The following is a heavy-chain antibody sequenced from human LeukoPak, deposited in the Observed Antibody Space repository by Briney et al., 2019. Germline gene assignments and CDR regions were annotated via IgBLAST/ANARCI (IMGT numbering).Heavy chain of an antibody. J-gene: IGHJ4*02. CDR3: AKDEDPYNVDTSFDY. D-gene: IGHD5-18*01. CDR1: GFPFSSYA. V-gene: IGHV3-23*01. CDR2: ISGSGGST. Sequence: PGGSLRPSCPPPGFPFSSYAMSWVRQAPGKGLEWAPPISGSGGSTYYADSVKGRFTISRDNSKNTLYLQMNSLRAEDTAVYYCAKDEDPYNVDTSFDYWGQGTLVTVSS.